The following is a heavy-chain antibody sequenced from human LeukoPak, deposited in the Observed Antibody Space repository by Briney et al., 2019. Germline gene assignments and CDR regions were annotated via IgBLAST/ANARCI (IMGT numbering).Heavy chain of an antibody. CDR1: GGSISSYY. CDR2: IYYSGST. D-gene: IGHD4-17*01. J-gene: IGHJ6*02. V-gene: IGHV4-59*08. Sequence: SETLSLTCTVSGGSISSYYWSWIRQPPGKGLEWIGYIYYSGSTNYNPSLKSRVTISVDTSKNQFSLKLSSVTAADTAVYYCAGATVTRYYYYYYGMDVWGQGTTVTVSS. CDR3: AGATVTRYYYYYYGMDV.